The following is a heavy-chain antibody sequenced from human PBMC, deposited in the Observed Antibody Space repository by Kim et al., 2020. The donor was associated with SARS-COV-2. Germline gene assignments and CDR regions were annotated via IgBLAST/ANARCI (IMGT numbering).Heavy chain of an antibody. J-gene: IGHJ4*02. CDR3: AKTMGFGELSFDY. CDR2: IWYDGSNK. V-gene: IGHV3-33*06. D-gene: IGHD3-10*01. Sequence: GGSLRLSCAASGFTFSSYGMHWVRQAPGKGLEWVAVIWYDGSNKYYADSVKGRFTISRDNSKNTLYLQMNSLRAEDTAVYYCAKTMGFGELSFDYWGQGTLVTVSS. CDR1: GFTFSSYG.